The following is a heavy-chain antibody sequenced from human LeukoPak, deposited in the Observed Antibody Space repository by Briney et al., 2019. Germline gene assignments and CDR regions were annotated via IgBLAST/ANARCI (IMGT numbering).Heavy chain of an antibody. V-gene: IGHV1-2*02. CDR1: GYTFSDFY. D-gene: IGHD3-3*02. CDR2: ITPKSGDT. J-gene: IGHJ4*02. CDR3: ARVRLADERAWAY. Sequence: ASVKVSCKASGYTFSDFYMHWVRQAPGQGLEYVGWITPKSGDTYSPQRFQGRVTMTRDASISTAYMGLSSLRSDDTAVYFCARVRLADERAWAYWGQGTLVTVSS.